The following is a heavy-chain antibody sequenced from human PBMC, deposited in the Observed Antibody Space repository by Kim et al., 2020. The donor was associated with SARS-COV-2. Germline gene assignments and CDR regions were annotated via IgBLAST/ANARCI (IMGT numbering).Heavy chain of an antibody. CDR2: INHSGST. D-gene: IGHD2-15*01. CDR3: ARDVVVVVAATGWFDP. Sequence: SETLSLTCAVYGGSFSGYYWSWIRQPPGKGLEWIGEINHSGSTNYNPSLKSRVTISVDTSKNQFSLKLSSVTAADTAVYYCARDVVVVVAATGWFDPWG. CDR1: GGSFSGYY. V-gene: IGHV4-34*01. J-gene: IGHJ5*02.